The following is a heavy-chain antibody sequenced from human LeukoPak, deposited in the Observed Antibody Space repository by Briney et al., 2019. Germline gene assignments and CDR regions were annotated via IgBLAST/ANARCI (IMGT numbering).Heavy chain of an antibody. CDR3: ARVSVGSNSRRLPGELDY. D-gene: IGHD1-26*01. CDR2: MNPNSGNT. CDR1: GYTFTSYD. J-gene: IGHJ4*02. Sequence: VASVKVSCTASGYTFTSYDINWVRQAPGQGLEWMGWMNPNSGNTGYAQKFQGRVTMTRNTSISTAYMELSSLRSEDTAVYYCARVSVGSNSRRLPGELDYWGQGTLVTVSS. V-gene: IGHV1-8*01.